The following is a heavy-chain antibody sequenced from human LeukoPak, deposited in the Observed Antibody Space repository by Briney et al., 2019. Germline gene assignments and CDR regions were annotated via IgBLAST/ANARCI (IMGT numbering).Heavy chain of an antibody. D-gene: IGHD6-6*01. J-gene: IGHJ3*02. CDR1: GFTFSSYA. CDR2: ISGSGSRT. V-gene: IGHV3-23*01. CDR3: AKDTGGSSSAFDI. Sequence: GGSLRLSCAASGFTFSSYAMSWVRQAPGKGLEWVSAISGSGSRTYYADSVKGRFTISRDNSKNTLYLQMNSLRAEDTAVYYCAKDTGGSSSAFDIWGQGTMVTVSS.